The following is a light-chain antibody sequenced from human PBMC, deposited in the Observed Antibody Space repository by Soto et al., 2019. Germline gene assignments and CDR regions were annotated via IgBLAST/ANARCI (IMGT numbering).Light chain of an antibody. Sequence: EIVLTQSPCTLSLSPGERATLSCRASQSIRSTLAWYQQKPGQAPRLLIYGASSRATGIPDRFSGSGSGTDFTLTISRLEPEDFAVYYCQQYGSSPRTFGQGTKVDI. CDR2: GAS. CDR3: QQYGSSPRT. J-gene: IGKJ1*01. CDR1: QSIRST. V-gene: IGKV3-20*01.